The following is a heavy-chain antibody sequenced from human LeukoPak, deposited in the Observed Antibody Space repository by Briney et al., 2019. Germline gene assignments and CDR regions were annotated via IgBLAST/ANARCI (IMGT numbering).Heavy chain of an antibody. CDR3: ARGYGSGSYFNY. Sequence: SQTLSLTCAVSGGSISSGGYSWSSIRQPPGKGLEWIGYIYHSGSTNYNPSLKNRVTISVDTSKNQFSLKLSSVTAADTAIYFCARGYGSGSYFNYWGQGTLVTVSS. J-gene: IGHJ4*02. D-gene: IGHD3-10*01. CDR2: IYHSGST. CDR1: GGSISSGGYS. V-gene: IGHV4-30-2*01.